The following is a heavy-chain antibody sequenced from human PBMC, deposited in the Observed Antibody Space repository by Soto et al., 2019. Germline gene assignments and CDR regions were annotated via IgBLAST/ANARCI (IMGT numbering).Heavy chain of an antibody. J-gene: IGHJ6*03. Sequence: QLQLQESGPGLVKPSETLSLTCTVSGGSISSSSSSWGWIRQPPGKGLEWLGTISYSGSTYYSPSLKSRVTISVDASKNLFSLKLSSVTAADTAVYYCARTYVTDVVVVPASKDYMDVWGQGTTVTVSS. CDR3: ARTYVTDVVVVPASKDYMDV. D-gene: IGHD2-2*01. CDR1: GGSISSSSSS. CDR2: ISYSGST. V-gene: IGHV4-39*01.